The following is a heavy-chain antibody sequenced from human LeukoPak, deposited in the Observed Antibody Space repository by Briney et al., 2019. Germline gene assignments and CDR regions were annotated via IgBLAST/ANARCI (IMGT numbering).Heavy chain of an antibody. CDR2: INHSGST. CDR1: GGSFSGYY. Sequence: KTSETLSLTCAVYGGSFSGYYWSWIRQPPGKGLEGIGEINHSGSTNYNPSLKSRVTISVDTSKNQFSLKLSSVTAADTAVYCCARGRRYFDWSRQYYFDYWGQGTLVTVSS. CDR3: ARGRRYFDWSRQYYFDY. J-gene: IGHJ4*02. D-gene: IGHD3-9*01. V-gene: IGHV4-34*01.